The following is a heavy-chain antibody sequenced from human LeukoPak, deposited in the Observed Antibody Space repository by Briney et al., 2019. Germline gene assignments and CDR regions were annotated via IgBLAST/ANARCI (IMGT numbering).Heavy chain of an antibody. Sequence: GGSLRLSCAASGFTFSSYAMTWVRQAPGKGLQWVSAVSGSGAHTYYADSVKGRFTISRDNSRDTLYLQMNSLRAEDTAVYYCARQGRGYSYGPLYYWGQGTLVTVSS. CDR1: GFTFSSYA. CDR2: VSGSGAHT. CDR3: ARQGRGYSYGPLYY. J-gene: IGHJ4*02. D-gene: IGHD5-18*01. V-gene: IGHV3-23*01.